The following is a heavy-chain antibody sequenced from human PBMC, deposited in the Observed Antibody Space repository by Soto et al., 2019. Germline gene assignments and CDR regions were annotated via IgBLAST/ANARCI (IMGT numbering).Heavy chain of an antibody. V-gene: IGHV4-4*07. D-gene: IGHD2-15*01. CDR3: ARVGSSPGGSGGSWNWFDP. J-gene: IGHJ5*02. CDR1: GGSISSYY. Sequence: PSETLSLTCTVSGGSISSYYWSWIRQPAGKGLEWIGRIYTSGSTNYNPSLKSRVTMSVDTSKNQFSLKLSSVTAADTAVYYCARVGSSPGGSGGSWNWFDPWGQGTLVTVYS. CDR2: IYTSGST.